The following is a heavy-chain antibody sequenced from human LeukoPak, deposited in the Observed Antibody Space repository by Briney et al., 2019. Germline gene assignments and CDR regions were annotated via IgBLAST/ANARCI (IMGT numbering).Heavy chain of an antibody. Sequence: ASVKVSCKASGYTFTGYYMHWVRQAPGQGLEWMGWINPNSGGTNYAQKFRGRVTMTRDTSISTAYMELSRLRSDDTAVYYCARQSYYDFWSGHKYFDYWGQGTLVTVSS. J-gene: IGHJ4*02. CDR3: ARQSYYDFWSGHKYFDY. D-gene: IGHD3-3*01. CDR1: GYTFTGYY. CDR2: INPNSGGT. V-gene: IGHV1-2*02.